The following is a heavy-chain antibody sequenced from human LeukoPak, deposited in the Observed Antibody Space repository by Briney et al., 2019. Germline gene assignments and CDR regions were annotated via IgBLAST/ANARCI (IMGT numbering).Heavy chain of an antibody. CDR3: ASSRSSGYCYFDY. Sequence: GASVKVSCEASGYTFTSYYMHWVRQAPGQGLEWMGIINPSGGSTSYAQKFQGRVTMTRDMSTSTVYMELSSLRSEDTAVYYCASSRSSGYCYFDYWGQGTLVTVSS. V-gene: IGHV1-46*01. CDR2: INPSGGST. J-gene: IGHJ4*02. CDR1: GYTFTSYY. D-gene: IGHD3-22*01.